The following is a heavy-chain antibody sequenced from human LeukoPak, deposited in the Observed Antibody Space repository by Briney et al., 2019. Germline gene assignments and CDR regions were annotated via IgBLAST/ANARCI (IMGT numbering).Heavy chain of an antibody. Sequence: GGSLRLSCAASGFTVSSNYMSWVRQAPGKGLEWVSVIYSGGSTYYADSVKGRFTISRDNSKNTLYLQMNGLRAEDTAVYYCAREQDSSGWINWFDPWGQGTLVTVSS. V-gene: IGHV3-53*01. CDR2: IYSGGST. CDR1: GFTVSSNY. J-gene: IGHJ5*02. D-gene: IGHD6-19*01. CDR3: AREQDSSGWINWFDP.